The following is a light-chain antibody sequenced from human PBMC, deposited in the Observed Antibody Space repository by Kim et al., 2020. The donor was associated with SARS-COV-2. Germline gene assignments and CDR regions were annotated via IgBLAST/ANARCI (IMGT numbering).Light chain of an antibody. J-gene: IGLJ3*02. CDR3: SSYTSSSTPRV. CDR1: SSDVGGYNY. Sequence: QSITIACTGTSSDVGGYNYVPWYQQHPGKAPKLMIYDVSNRPSGVSNRFSGSKSGNTASLTISGLQAEDEADYYCSSYTSSSTPRVFGGGTQLTVL. CDR2: DVS. V-gene: IGLV2-14*03.